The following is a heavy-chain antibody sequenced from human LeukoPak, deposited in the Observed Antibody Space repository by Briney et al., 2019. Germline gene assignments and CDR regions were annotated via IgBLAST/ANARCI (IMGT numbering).Heavy chain of an antibody. V-gene: IGHV1-18*01. CDR2: ISAYNGNT. CDR3: ARADSGGPLSGFDP. Sequence: ASVKVSCKASGYTFTSYGISWVRQAPGQGLEWMGWISAYNGNTNYAQKLQGRVTMTTDTSTSTVYMELSSLRSEDTAVYYCARADSGGPLSGFDPWGQGTLVTVSS. J-gene: IGHJ5*02. D-gene: IGHD1-26*01. CDR1: GYTFTSYG.